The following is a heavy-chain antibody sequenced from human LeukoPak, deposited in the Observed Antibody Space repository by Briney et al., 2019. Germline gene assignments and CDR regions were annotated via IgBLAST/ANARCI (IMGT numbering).Heavy chain of an antibody. CDR2: INPNSGGT. V-gene: IGHV1-2*02. Sequence: ASVKVSCKASGYTFTGYYMHWVRQAPGQGLEWMGWINPNSGGTNYAQKFQGRVTMTRDTSISTAYMELSRLRSDDTAVYYCARTNNYYGSGSYSEYFQHWGQGTLVTVSS. D-gene: IGHD3-10*01. CDR1: GYTFTGYY. J-gene: IGHJ1*01. CDR3: ARTNNYYGSGSYSEYFQH.